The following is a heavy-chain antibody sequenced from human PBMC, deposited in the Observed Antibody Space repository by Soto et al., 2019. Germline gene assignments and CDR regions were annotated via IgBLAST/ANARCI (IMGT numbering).Heavy chain of an antibody. D-gene: IGHD3-3*01. CDR2: INHTGST. CDR3: ATRITVFGSLIPPFDH. Sequence: QVHLQQWGAGLLKPSETLSLTCAVYGGSVNGYYWNWIRQPPGKVLEWIVEINHTGSTHNNPSLKGRVTMSIDTSKDQFSLRLSSVTATDTAIYYCATRITVFGSLIPPFDHWGMGTQVTVSS. CDR1: GGSVNGYY. V-gene: IGHV4-34*02. J-gene: IGHJ5*02.